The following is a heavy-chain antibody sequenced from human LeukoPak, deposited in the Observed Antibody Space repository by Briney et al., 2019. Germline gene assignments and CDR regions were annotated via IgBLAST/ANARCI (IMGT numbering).Heavy chain of an antibody. CDR1: GAFVSRES. CDR2: IFYSGST. V-gene: IGHV4-59*02. CDR3: ARLTMFRGVIYGTDWHSDL. J-gene: IGHJ2*01. Sequence: SETLSLTCTVSGAFVSRESWSWIRQPPGQGLEWIGYIFYSGSTNYSPSLRSRVTISLDTSKNQFSLKLSSVTAADTAVYYCARLTMFRGVIYGTDWHSDLWGRGTLVTVSS. D-gene: IGHD3-10*01.